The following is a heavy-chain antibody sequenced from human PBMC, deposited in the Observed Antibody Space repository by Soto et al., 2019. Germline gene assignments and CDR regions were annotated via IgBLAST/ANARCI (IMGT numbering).Heavy chain of an antibody. CDR3: ASSGIVGREVNTWFDP. J-gene: IGHJ5*02. CDR1: AGSITTSY. CDR2: ISYRGST. Sequence: SETLSLTCTVSAGSITTSYWSWIRQPLGKALEWIGYISYRGSTNYNPSLKSRLTISIDTSKSQISLKPTSMTTADTAVYYCASSGIVGREVNTWFDPWGQGTLVTVSS. V-gene: IGHV4-59*01. D-gene: IGHD3-22*01.